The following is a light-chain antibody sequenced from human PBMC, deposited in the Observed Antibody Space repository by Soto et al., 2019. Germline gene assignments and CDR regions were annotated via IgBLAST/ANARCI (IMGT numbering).Light chain of an antibody. CDR2: GAS. CDR3: QQYGSSPHT. V-gene: IGKV3-20*01. Sequence: EIVLTQSPGTLSLSPGERATLSCRASQRVSSSNLAWYQHNPTQAPSLLINGASSRATGIPVKFSGNGIGTDFTLTISRLEPEDFAVYYGQQYGSSPHTFGQGTNLEIK. CDR1: QRVSSSN. J-gene: IGKJ2*01.